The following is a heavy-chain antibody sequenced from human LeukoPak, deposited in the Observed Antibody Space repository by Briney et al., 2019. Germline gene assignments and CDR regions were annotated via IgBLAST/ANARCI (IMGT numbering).Heavy chain of an antibody. CDR3: ARDRLHYDSSGYYRRWCGPFDY. V-gene: IGHV1-18*04. J-gene: IGHJ4*02. CDR1: GYTFTGYY. D-gene: IGHD3-22*01. Sequence: ASVKVSCKASGYTFTGYYMHWVRQAPGQGLEWMGWISAYNGNTNYAQKLQGRVTMTTDTSTSTAYMELRSLRSDDTAVYYCARDRLHYDSSGYYRRWCGPFDYWGQGTLVTVSS. CDR2: ISAYNGNT.